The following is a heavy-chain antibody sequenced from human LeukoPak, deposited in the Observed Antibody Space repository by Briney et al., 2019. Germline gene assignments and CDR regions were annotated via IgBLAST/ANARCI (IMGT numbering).Heavy chain of an antibody. CDR3: TQSNY. V-gene: IGHV3-73*01. CDR2: IRSKADNYAT. CDR1: GFTFSGSP. J-gene: IGHJ4*02. Sequence: GGSLRLSCAASGFTFSGSPILWVRQASGKGLEWVGRIRSKADNYATAYAASVQGRCTISRDDSTSTAYLQLNSLKTEDTAVYYCTQSNYWGQGALVTVSS.